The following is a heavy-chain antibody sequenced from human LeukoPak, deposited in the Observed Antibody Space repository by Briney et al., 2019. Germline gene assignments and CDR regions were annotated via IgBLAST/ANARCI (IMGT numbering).Heavy chain of an antibody. CDR3: ARGRGIAAAWNWFDP. CDR2: MNPNSGNT. CDR1: GYTFTSYD. V-gene: IGHV1-8*01. J-gene: IGHJ5*02. D-gene: IGHD6-13*01. Sequence: EASVKVSCKASGYTFTSYDINWVRQATGQGLEWMGWMNPNSGNTGYAQKFQGRVTMTRNTSISTAYMELSSLRSEDTAVYYCARGRGIAAAWNWFDPWGQGTLVTVSS.